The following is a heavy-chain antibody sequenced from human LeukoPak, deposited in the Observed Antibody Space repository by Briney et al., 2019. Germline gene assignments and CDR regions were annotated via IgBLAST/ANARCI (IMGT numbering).Heavy chain of an antibody. D-gene: IGHD3-22*01. Sequence: ASVKVSCKASGYTFTSYDINWVRQTTGQGLERMGWMNPNSGNTGYAQKFQGRVTMTRNTSISTAYMELSSLRSEDTAVYYCARLGYYYDSSGYHYWGQGTLVTVSS. CDR1: GYTFTSYD. CDR2: MNPNSGNT. V-gene: IGHV1-8*01. J-gene: IGHJ4*02. CDR3: ARLGYYYDSSGYHY.